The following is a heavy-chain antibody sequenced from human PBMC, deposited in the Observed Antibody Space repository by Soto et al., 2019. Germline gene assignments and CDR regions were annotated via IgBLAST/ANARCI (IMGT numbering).Heavy chain of an antibody. CDR1: GFTFTTYA. J-gene: IGHJ4*02. D-gene: IGHD2-21*02. Sequence: QVQVVQSGAEVKKPGASVKVSCKASGFTFTTYAITWVRQAPGQRLEWRGWTHAGNGNTKSSQKFQDRLTLTRDTSASTAYMELSSLRSEDSAVYYCARDLCSGDCNDFDSWGQGTLVTVSS. CDR3: ARDLCSGDCNDFDS. V-gene: IGHV1-3*01. CDR2: THAGNGNT.